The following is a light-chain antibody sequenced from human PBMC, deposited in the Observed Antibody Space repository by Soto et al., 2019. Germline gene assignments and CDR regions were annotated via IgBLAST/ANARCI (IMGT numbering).Light chain of an antibody. Sequence: QSVLTPPPSVSGAPGQRVTISCTGSSSNIGAGYDVHWYQQLPGTAPKLLIYGNSNRPSGVPDRFSGSKSGTSASLAITGLQAEDEADYYCQSYDSSLSGWVFGGGTKLTV. V-gene: IGLV1-40*01. J-gene: IGLJ3*02. CDR1: SSNIGAGYD. CDR3: QSYDSSLSGWV. CDR2: GNS.